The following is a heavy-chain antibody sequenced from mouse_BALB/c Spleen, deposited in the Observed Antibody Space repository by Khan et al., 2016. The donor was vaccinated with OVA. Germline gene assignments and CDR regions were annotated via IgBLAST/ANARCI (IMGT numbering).Heavy chain of an antibody. CDR2: ISYSGST. J-gene: IGHJ4*01. Sequence: EVQLVESGPGLVKPSQSLSLTCTVTGYSITSNYAWNWIRQFPGNKLEWMGYISYSGSTHYNPSLKSRISITRDTSKNQFFLQLNSVTTEDTATYYCARGNYYGYALDYWGQGTSITVSS. CDR1: GYSITSNYA. D-gene: IGHD1-1*01. CDR3: ARGNYYGYALDY. V-gene: IGHV3-2*02.